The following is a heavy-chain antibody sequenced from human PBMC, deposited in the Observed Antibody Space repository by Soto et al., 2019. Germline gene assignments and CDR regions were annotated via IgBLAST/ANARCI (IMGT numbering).Heavy chain of an antibody. V-gene: IGHV1-58*01. J-gene: IGHJ3*02. CDR3: AAAKRRYSGYEFYAFDI. D-gene: IGHD5-12*01. Sequence: ASVKVSCKASGFTFTSSTVQWVRLARGQRLEWIGWIVVGSANTNYAQKFQERVTVTRGISTSTAYMELSSLRSEDTAVYFCAAAKRRYSGYEFYAFDIWGQGTMVTVSS. CDR2: IVVGSANT. CDR1: GFTFTSST.